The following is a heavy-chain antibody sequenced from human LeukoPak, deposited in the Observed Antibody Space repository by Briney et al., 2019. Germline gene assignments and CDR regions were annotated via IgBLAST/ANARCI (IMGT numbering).Heavy chain of an antibody. CDR1: GFIFSNAG. J-gene: IGHJ4*02. CDR2: ARSKTDGGTT. Sequence: GGSLRLSCAASGFIFSNAGMSWVRQAPGKGLEWAGRARSKTDGGTTHYAAPVNGRFFISRDDSQNTLYLKLNDLTDEDTAVYYCTTDPRDYGGSSFDYWGQGALVTVSS. V-gene: IGHV3-15*05. CDR3: TTDPRDYGGSSFDY. D-gene: IGHD4-23*01.